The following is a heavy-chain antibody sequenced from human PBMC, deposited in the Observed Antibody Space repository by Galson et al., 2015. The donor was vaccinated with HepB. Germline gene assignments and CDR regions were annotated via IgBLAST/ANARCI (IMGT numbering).Heavy chain of an antibody. CDR3: AREGGYDPNDY. V-gene: IGHV3-48*03. J-gene: IGHJ4*02. D-gene: IGHD5-12*01. CDR2: ISNTGYSI. CDR1: GFTFSSYE. Sequence: SLRLSCAASGFTFSSYEMNWVRQAPGRGLEWVAYISNTGYSIYYAVSVKGRFTISRDNAKNSLYLQMNSLRAEDTAVYYCAREGGYDPNDYWGQGILVTVSS.